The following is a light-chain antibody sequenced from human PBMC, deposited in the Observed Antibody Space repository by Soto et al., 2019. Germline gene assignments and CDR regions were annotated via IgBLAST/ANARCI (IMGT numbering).Light chain of an antibody. CDR2: DAS. CDR1: QRIYSY. CDR3: QQRSEWPIT. J-gene: IGKJ5*01. V-gene: IGKV3-11*01. Sequence: EIVLTQSPATLSLSPGERATLSCRASQRIYSYLAWYQQKPGQAPRLLIYDASNRATGIPARFSGSGSGTDFTLTISSLEPEDFAVYYCQQRSEWPITFGQGTRLEIK.